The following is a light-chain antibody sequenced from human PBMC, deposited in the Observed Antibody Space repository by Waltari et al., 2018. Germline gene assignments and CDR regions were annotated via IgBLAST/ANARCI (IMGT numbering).Light chain of an antibody. CDR1: SSNIGSNT. V-gene: IGLV1-44*01. CDR3: AAWDDSLNGQGV. J-gene: IGLJ1*01. Sequence: QSVLTQPPSASGTPGQRVTISCSGSSSNIGSNTVNWYQQLPGTAPKLLIYSNNQRPSGVPDLFSGSKSGTSASLAISGLQSEDEADYYCAAWDDSLNGQGVFGTGTKVTVL. CDR2: SNN.